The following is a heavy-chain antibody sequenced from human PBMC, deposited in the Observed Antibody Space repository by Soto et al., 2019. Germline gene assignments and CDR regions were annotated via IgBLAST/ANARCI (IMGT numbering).Heavy chain of an antibody. V-gene: IGHV1-58*01. Sequence: ASVKVSCKASGFTFTSSAVQWVRQARGQRLEWIGWIVVGSGNTNYAQKFQERVTITRDMSTSTAYMELSSLRSEDTAVYYCASNILYGKMNSSGYYGYWGQGTLVTVSS. CDR2: IVVGSGNT. CDR3: ASNILYGKMNSSGYYGY. D-gene: IGHD3-22*01. CDR1: GFTFTSSA. J-gene: IGHJ4*02.